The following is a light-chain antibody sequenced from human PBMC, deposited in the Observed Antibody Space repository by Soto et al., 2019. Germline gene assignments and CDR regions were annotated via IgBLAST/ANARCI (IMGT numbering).Light chain of an antibody. CDR3: QQYGSSRWT. J-gene: IGKJ1*01. CDR2: GAS. Sequence: EIVLTQSPGTLSLSPGERATLSCRASQSVSSSYLAWYQQKPGQAPRLLIYGASSRATGIPDRFSGSGSGTDFTRPISRLEPGDFAVYYCQQYGSSRWTVGQGTKVEIK. CDR1: QSVSSSY. V-gene: IGKV3-20*01.